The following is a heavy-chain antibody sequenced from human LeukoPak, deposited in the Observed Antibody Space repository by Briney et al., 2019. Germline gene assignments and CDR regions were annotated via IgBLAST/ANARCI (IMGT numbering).Heavy chain of an antibody. J-gene: IGHJ4*02. V-gene: IGHV4-31*03. CDR1: GGSISSGGYY. Sequence: SETLSLTCTVSGGSISSGGYYWSWIRQHPGKGLEWIGYIYYSGSTYYNPSPKSRVTISVDTSKNQFSLKLSSVTAADTAVYYCARTAAPRIAFDCWGQGTLVTVSS. D-gene: IGHD6-6*01. CDR3: ARTAAPRIAFDC. CDR2: IYYSGST.